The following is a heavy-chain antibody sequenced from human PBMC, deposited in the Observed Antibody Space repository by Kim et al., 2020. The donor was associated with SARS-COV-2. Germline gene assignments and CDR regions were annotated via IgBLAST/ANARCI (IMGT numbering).Heavy chain of an antibody. CDR2: TRNKANSYTT. CDR3: ATYYDILTGYYRGDYYYGMDV. J-gene: IGHJ6*02. V-gene: IGHV3-72*01. CDR1: GFTFSDHY. Sequence: GGSLRLSCAASGFTFSDHYMDWVHQAPGKGLEWVGRTRNKANSYTTEYAASVKGRFTISRDDSKNSLYLQMNSLKTEDTAVYYCATYYDILTGYYRGDYYYGMDVWGQGTTVTVSS. D-gene: IGHD3-9*01.